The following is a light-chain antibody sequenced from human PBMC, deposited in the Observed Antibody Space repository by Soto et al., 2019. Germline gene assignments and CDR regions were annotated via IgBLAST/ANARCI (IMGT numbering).Light chain of an antibody. CDR2: AAS. J-gene: IGKJ4*01. CDR1: QDISSY. V-gene: IGKV1-9*01. Sequence: IQVTQSPSSLSASVGDRVTITCRASQDISSYVAWYQQKPGKAPTLLIYAASTLQSGVPSRFSGSGFGTDFTLTISSLQAEDFASYYCQQLRSYPSTFGGGTKVDIK. CDR3: QQLRSYPST.